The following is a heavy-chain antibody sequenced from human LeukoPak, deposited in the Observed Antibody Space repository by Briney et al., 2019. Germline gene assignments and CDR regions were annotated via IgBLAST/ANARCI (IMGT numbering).Heavy chain of an antibody. Sequence: GGSLRLSCAASGFTFSSYWMSWVRQAPGKGLEWVANIKQDGSQKYYVDSVKGRFTVSIDNAKNSLYLQMNSLRAEDTAVYYCARMSPRYFDSWGQGTLVTVSS. CDR2: IKQDGSQK. CDR1: GFTFSSYW. J-gene: IGHJ4*02. V-gene: IGHV3-7*01. CDR3: ARMSPRYFDS.